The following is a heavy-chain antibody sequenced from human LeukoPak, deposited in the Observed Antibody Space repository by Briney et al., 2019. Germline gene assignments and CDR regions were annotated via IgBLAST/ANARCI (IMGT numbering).Heavy chain of an antibody. J-gene: IGHJ4*02. CDR1: GYTFTGYY. V-gene: IGHV1-69*06. CDR2: IIPIFGTA. Sequence: GASVKVSCKPSGYTFTGYYMHWVRQAPGQGLEWMGGIIPIFGTANYAQKFQGRVTITADKSTSTAYMELSSLRSEDTAVYYCARGDYYDSSGYLDYWGQGTLVTVSS. CDR3: ARGDYYDSSGYLDY. D-gene: IGHD3-22*01.